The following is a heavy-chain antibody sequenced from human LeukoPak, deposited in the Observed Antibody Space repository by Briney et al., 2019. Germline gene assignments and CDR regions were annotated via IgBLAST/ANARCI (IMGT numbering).Heavy chain of an antibody. J-gene: IGHJ4*02. CDR1: GFTFSSYS. CDR3: AKDRLTFDY. Sequence: GSLRLSCAASGFTFSSYSMNWVRQAPGKGLEWVSYISSSSSTIYYADSVKGRFTISRDNAKNSLYLQMNSLRAEDTAVYYCAKDRLTFDYWGQGTLVTVSS. CDR2: ISSSSSTI. D-gene: IGHD5-12*01. V-gene: IGHV3-48*04.